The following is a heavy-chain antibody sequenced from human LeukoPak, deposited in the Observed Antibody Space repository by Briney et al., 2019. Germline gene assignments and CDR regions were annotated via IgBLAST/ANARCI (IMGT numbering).Heavy chain of an antibody. CDR2: IYYSGST. Sequence: PSETLSLTCTVSGGSISSGGYYWSWIRQHPGKGLEWIGYIYYSGSTYYNPSLKSRVTISVDTSKNQFSLKLSSVTAADTAVYYCARGGCSGGSCYCAYWGQGTLATVSS. CDR3: ARGGCSGGSCYCAY. D-gene: IGHD2-15*01. V-gene: IGHV4-31*03. J-gene: IGHJ4*02. CDR1: GGSISSGGYY.